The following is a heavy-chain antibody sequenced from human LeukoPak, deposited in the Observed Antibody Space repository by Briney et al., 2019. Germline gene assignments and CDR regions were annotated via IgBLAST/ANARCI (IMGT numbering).Heavy chain of an antibody. CDR3: ARSGGPGTYHQLRYNWFDP. V-gene: IGHV3-21*01. CDR1: GFTLSDYH. D-gene: IGHD3-10*01. J-gene: IGHJ5*02. Sequence: PGGSLRLSCAAFGFTLSDYHMNWLRQAPGKGLEWLSSITTISHYIYYAGAVRGRFTISRDNAKNSLYLQMNSLRGEDTAVYYCARSGGPGTYHQLRYNWFDPWGQGTLVTVSS. CDR2: ITTISHYI.